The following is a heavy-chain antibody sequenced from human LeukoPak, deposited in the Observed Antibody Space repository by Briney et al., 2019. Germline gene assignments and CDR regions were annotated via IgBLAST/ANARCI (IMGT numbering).Heavy chain of an antibody. CDR2: ITGSGGNT. CDR1: GFTFSNYA. Sequence: GGSLRLSCAASGFTFSNYAMGWVRQASGKGLEWVSAITGSGGNTYYADSVKGRFTISRDNSKNTVFLQMNSLRAEDTAVYYCAKWGDYDVLTGYYVSDYWGQGTLVTVSS. V-gene: IGHV3-23*01. J-gene: IGHJ4*02. D-gene: IGHD3-9*01. CDR3: AKWGDYDVLTGYYVSDY.